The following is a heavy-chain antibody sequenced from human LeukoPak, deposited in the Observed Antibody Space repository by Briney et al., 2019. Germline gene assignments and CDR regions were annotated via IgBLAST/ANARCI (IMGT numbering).Heavy chain of an antibody. Sequence: GGSLRLSCAASGFTFSSYWMSWVRQAPGKGLEWVANIKQDGSETYYVDSVKGRFTISRDIAKNSLYLQMNSLRVEDTAVYYCARDRYSSGWYDDDGFDYWGQGTLVTVSS. CDR3: ARDRYSSGWYDDDGFDY. V-gene: IGHV3-7*01. CDR2: IKQDGSET. J-gene: IGHJ4*02. CDR1: GFTFSSYW. D-gene: IGHD6-19*01.